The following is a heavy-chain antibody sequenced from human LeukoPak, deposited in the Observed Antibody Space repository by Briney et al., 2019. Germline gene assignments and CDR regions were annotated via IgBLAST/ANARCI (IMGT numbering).Heavy chain of an antibody. CDR1: GYTFTGYY. Sequence: ASVKVSCKASGYTFTGYYMHWVRQAPGQGLEWMGWMNPNSGNTGYAQKFQGRVTMTRNTSISTAYMELSSLRSEDTAVYYCARSTGYSSGWYTEDYWGQGTLVTVSS. V-gene: IGHV1-8*02. J-gene: IGHJ4*02. CDR2: MNPNSGNT. CDR3: ARSTGYSSGWYTEDY. D-gene: IGHD6-19*01.